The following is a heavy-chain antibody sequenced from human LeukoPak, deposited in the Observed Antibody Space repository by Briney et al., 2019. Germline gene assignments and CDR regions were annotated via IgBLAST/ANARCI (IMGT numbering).Heavy chain of an antibody. CDR2: INPNSVGT. CDR1: GYTFTGYY. J-gene: IGHJ6*03. V-gene: IGHV1-2*02. Sequence: ASVKVSCKASGYTFTGYYMHWVRQAPGQGLEWMGWINPNSVGTNYAQKFQGRVTMTRDTSISTAYMELSRLRSDDTAVYYCARGPYYYDSSGYPYYYYYMDVWGKGTTVTVSS. CDR3: ARGPYYYDSSGYPYYYYYMDV. D-gene: IGHD3-22*01.